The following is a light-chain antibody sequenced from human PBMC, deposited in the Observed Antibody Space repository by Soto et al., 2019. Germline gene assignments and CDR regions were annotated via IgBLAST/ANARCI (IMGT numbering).Light chain of an antibody. CDR1: SSDVGSYTL. J-gene: IGLJ1*01. CDR3: CSYAGSSTVV. CDR2: EAS. Sequence: QSVLTQPASVSGSPGQSITISCTGTSSDVGSYTLVSWYQQYPGDAPKLIIFEASRRPSGISNRFSGSKSGNTASLTISGLQAEDEADYYCCSYAGSSTVVFG. V-gene: IGLV2-23*01.